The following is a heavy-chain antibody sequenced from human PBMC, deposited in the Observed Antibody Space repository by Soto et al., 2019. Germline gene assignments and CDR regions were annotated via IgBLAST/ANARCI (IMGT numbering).Heavy chain of an antibody. CDR2: INPNSGGT. V-gene: IGHV1-2*02. CDR3: AKSIAARRGPYGMDV. CDR1: GYTFTGYY. D-gene: IGHD6-6*01. J-gene: IGHJ6*02. Sequence: GASVKVSCKASGYTFTGYYMHWVRQAPGQGLEWMGWINPNSGGTNYAQKFQGRVTMTRDTSISTAYMELSRLRSDDTAVYYCAKSIAARRGPYGMDVWGQGTTVTV.